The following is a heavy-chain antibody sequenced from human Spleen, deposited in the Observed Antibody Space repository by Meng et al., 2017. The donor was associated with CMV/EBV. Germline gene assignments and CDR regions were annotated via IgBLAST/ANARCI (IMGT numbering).Heavy chain of an antibody. J-gene: IGHJ3*02. D-gene: IGHD3-3*01. V-gene: IGHV3-23*01. Sequence: GESLKISCAASGFTFSIYAMSWVRQAPGKGLEWVSAISGSGGSTYYADSVKGRFTISRDNSKNTLYLQMNSLRDEDTAVYYCAKIITIFGGAFDIWGQGTMVTVSS. CDR2: ISGSGGST. CDR1: GFTFSIYA. CDR3: AKIITIFGGAFDI.